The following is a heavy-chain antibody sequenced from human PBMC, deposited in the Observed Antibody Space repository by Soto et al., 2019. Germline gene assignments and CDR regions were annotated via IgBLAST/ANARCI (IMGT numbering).Heavy chain of an antibody. D-gene: IGHD2-15*01. CDR1: GYTFTSYW. CDR3: VRSGTSSGRFSDY. J-gene: IGHJ4*02. Sequence: PGESLKSSGKGSGYTFTSYWIGWVRQMPGEGLEWMGVIYPSDSDIRYSPSFQGKVTISADKSITTAYLQWSSLKAADTAMYYCVRSGTSSGRFSDYWGQGPLVTVSS. V-gene: IGHV5-51*01. CDR2: IYPSDSDI.